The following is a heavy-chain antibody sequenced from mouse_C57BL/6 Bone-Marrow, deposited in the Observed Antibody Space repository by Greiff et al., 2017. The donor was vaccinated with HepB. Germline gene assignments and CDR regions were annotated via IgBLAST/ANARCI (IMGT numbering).Heavy chain of an antibody. J-gene: IGHJ3*01. D-gene: IGHD2-12*01. CDR2: ISDGGSYT. CDR1: GFTFSSYA. V-gene: IGHV5-4*01. Sequence: EVQLVESGGGLVKPGGSLKLSCAASGFTFSSYAMSWVRQTPEKRLEWVATISDGGSYTDYPDNVKGRFTISRDNAKNNLYQQLSNLKSEDTAMYYCARDEVEYDFFAYWGHGPLVTVSA. CDR3: ARDEVEYDFFAY.